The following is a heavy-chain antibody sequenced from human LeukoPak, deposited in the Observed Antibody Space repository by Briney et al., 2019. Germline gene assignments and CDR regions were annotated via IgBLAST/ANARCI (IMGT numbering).Heavy chain of an antibody. CDR2: ISGSGGST. CDR3: AKSEYYDFWSGYSGLDP. Sequence: GGSLRLSCAASGFTFSSYAMSWVRQAPGKGLEWVSAISGSGGSTYYADSVKGRFTISRDNSKNTLYLQMNSLRAEDTAVYYCAKSEYYDFWSGYSGLDPWGQGTLVTVSS. J-gene: IGHJ5*02. CDR1: GFTFSSYA. D-gene: IGHD3-3*01. V-gene: IGHV3-23*01.